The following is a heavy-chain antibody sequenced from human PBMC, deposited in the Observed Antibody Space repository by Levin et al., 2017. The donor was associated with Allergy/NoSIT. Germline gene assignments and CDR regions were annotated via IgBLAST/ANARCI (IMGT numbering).Heavy chain of an antibody. CDR2: ISDNSYYI. CDR1: GFTFSDSS. D-gene: IGHD5-24*01. V-gene: IGHV3-21*01. CDR3: TRGGVFTYGYDY. Sequence: GESLKISCAASGFTFSDSSMNWVRQTPGKGLEWVSSISDNSYYIYYADSLKGRFTISRDNVKNSLYLQMDSLRAEDTAVYFCTRGGVFTYGYDYWGQGTLVTVSS. J-gene: IGHJ4*02.